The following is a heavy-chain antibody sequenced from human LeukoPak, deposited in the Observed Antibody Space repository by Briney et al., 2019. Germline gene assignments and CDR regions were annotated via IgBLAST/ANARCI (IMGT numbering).Heavy chain of an antibody. D-gene: IGHD3-10*01. CDR3: ARSEFEAFDM. CDR1: GFIFIYYS. V-gene: IGHV3-21*01. CDR2: INSNSNYM. J-gene: IGHJ3*02. Sequence: GRSLRLSCAASGFIFIYYSMNWVRQAPGKGLEWVSSINSNSNYMSYADSVKGRFTISRDNAKNSLYLQMTSLRAEDTAVYYCARSEFEAFDMWGQGTMVTVSS.